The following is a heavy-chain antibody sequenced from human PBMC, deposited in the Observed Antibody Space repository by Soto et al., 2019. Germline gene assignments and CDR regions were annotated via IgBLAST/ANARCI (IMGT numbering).Heavy chain of an antibody. CDR2: ISYDGSNK. D-gene: IGHD6-13*01. CDR1: GFTFSSYA. Sequence: QVQLVESGGGVVQPGRSLRLSCAASGFTFSSYAMHWVRQAPGKGLEWVAVISYDGSNKYYADSVKGRFTISRDNSKNTLYLQMNSLRAEDTAEYYCARDRVLSSSWALRNYYYGMDVWGQGTTVTVSS. J-gene: IGHJ6*02. CDR3: ARDRVLSSSWALRNYYYGMDV. V-gene: IGHV3-30-3*01.